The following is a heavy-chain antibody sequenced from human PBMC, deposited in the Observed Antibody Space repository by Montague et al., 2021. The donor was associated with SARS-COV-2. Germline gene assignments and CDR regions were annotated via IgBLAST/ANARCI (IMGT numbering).Heavy chain of an antibody. V-gene: IGHV4-39*07. CDR2: IYYTGST. Sequence: SETLSLTCTVSGGSISSSSYYWGWIRQPPGKGLERIGSIYYTGSTYYNPSLKSRVTISVDTSKNQFSLKLSSVTAADTAVYYCARDTRIAMLVVVTRYGLDVWGQGTPVTVSS. CDR1: GGSISSSSYY. D-gene: IGHD3-22*01. CDR3: ARDTRIAMLVVVTRYGLDV. J-gene: IGHJ6*02.